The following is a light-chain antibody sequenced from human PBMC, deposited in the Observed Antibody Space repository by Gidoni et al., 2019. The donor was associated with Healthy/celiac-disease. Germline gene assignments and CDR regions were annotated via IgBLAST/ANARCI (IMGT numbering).Light chain of an antibody. CDR2: AAS. J-gene: IGKJ4*01. Sequence: DIQMNQSPSSLSASVGDRVTITCRASQSISSYLNWYQQKPGKAPKLLIYAASSLQSGVPSRFSGSGSGTYFTLTISSLQPEDFSTYYCQQSYSTPSTFGEGTKVEIK. V-gene: IGKV1-39*01. CDR1: QSISSY. CDR3: QQSYSTPST.